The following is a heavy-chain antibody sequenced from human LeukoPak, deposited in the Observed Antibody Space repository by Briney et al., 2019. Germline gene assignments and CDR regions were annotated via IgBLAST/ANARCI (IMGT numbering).Heavy chain of an antibody. CDR1: GLVLSNYG. D-gene: IGHD5-12*01. V-gene: IGHV3-30*02. CDR2: LRYDARNA. J-gene: IGHJ4*02. CDR3: AKDSNSGYVSVGPDY. Sequence: PGGSLRLSCQTSGLVLSNYGMHWVRQAPDKGLEWVAYLRYDARNAYYADSVSGRFIISRDNSRNTLYLQMNSLRTEDTGVYSCAKDSNSGYVSVGPDYWGLGTLVTVSS.